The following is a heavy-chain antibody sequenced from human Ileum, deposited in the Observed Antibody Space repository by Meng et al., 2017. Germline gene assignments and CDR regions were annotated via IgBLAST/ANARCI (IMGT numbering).Heavy chain of an antibody. CDR1: GGSFSGYY. J-gene: IGHJ5*02. CDR2: INHSGST. CDR3: ARGGPWFDP. V-gene: IGHV4-34*01. Sequence: VRLPQGGAGLLKPSETLSLPCAVYGGSFSGYYWSWIRQPPGKGLEWIGEINHSGSTNYNPSLKSRVTISVDTSKNQFSLKLSSVTAADTAVYYCARGGPWFDPWGQGTLVTVSS.